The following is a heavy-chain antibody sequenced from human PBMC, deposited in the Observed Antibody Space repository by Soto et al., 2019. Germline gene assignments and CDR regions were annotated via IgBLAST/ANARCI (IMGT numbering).Heavy chain of an antibody. Sequence: PSETLSLTCSVSGASVSRGSYYWNWIRQTPGKGLEWIGYVYDGGITNYNPSLKSRVTISADAPKNQFSLKLTSVTAEDMAVYYPAGPRAGRSCYPGNYYYGMDVWGQGSTVTVSS. D-gene: IGHD3-10*01. V-gene: IGHV4-61*01. CDR2: VYDGGIT. CDR3: AGPRAGRSCYPGNYYYGMDV. CDR1: GASVSRGSYY. J-gene: IGHJ6*02.